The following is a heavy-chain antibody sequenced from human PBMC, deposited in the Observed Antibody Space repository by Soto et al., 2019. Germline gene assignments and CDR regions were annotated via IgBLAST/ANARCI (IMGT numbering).Heavy chain of an antibody. D-gene: IGHD6-19*01. Sequence: QPGGSLRLSCAASGFTFSSYAMSWVRQAPGKGLEWVSAISGSGGSTYYADSVKGRFTISRDNSKNTLYLQMNSLRAEDTAVYYCAKGSPSGWLPPSWFDPWGQGTLVTVSS. CDR2: ISGSGGST. CDR1: GFTFSSYA. CDR3: AKGSPSGWLPPSWFDP. V-gene: IGHV3-23*01. J-gene: IGHJ5*02.